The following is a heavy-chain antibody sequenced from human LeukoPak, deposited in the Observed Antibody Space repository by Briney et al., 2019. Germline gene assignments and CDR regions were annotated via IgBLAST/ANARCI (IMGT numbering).Heavy chain of an antibody. J-gene: IGHJ3*02. Sequence: GGSLRLSCAASGFTFSSYWMSWVHQAPGKGLEWVANIKQDGSEKYYVDSVKGRFTISRDNAKNSLYLQMNSLRAEDTAVYYCARFGSVYQDAFDIWGQGTMVTVSS. CDR1: GFTFSSYW. D-gene: IGHD5-12*01. CDR3: ARFGSVYQDAFDI. V-gene: IGHV3-7*01. CDR2: IKQDGSEK.